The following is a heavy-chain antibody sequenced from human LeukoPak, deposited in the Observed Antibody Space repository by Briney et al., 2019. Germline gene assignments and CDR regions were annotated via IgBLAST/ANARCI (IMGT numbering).Heavy chain of an antibody. CDR1: GGSISGYY. J-gene: IGHJ3*02. CDR3: ASGYYYDSSGYHHAFDI. D-gene: IGHD3-22*01. Sequence: SETLSLTCTVSGGSISGYYWSWIRQPPGKGLEWIGYIYYSGSTNYNPSLKSRVTISVDTSKNQFSLKLSSVTAADTAVYYCASGYYYDSSGYHHAFDIWGQGTMVTVSS. CDR2: IYYSGST. V-gene: IGHV4-59*08.